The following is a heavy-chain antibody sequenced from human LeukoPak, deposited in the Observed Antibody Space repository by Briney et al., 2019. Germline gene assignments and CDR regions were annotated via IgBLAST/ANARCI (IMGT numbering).Heavy chain of an antibody. J-gene: IGHJ4*02. D-gene: IGHD6-6*01. Sequence: DLVKVCCTASGSTLTGYYMHWVRQAPGPGLEWMGRINPNWDDTIYAEKFQGRVTKTRDTSISTADMELSRLRADDTAVYYCARASRSGIAARPNFSDWVQGTLVTVSS. CDR2: INPNWDDT. CDR1: GSTLTGYY. CDR3: ARASRSGIAARPNFSD. V-gene: IGHV1-2*06.